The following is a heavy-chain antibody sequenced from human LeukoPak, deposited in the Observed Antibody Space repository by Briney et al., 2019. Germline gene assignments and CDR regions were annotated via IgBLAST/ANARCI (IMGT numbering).Heavy chain of an antibody. J-gene: IGHJ4*02. V-gene: IGHV3-30*04. CDR2: ISYDGSDE. CDR3: ARDFTPEWFDIH. Sequence: GGTLRLPCVASGLAFSSYSMHWVRQAPGKGLEWVGVISYDGSDEYYTDSVKGRFTISRDNSKNTVYLQMNSLRADDTAVYYCARDFTPEWFDIHWGQGTLVTLS. CDR1: GLAFSSYS. D-gene: IGHD3-3*01.